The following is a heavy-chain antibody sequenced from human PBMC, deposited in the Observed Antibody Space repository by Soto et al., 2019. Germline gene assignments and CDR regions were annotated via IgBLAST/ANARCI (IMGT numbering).Heavy chain of an antibody. D-gene: IGHD4-17*01. CDR1: GFTFSGYW. CDR3: AREAPYGDPSDY. CDR2: INSDGSST. V-gene: IGHV3-74*01. Sequence: EVQLVESGGGLVQPGGSLRLSCAASGFTFSGYWMHWVRQAPGKGLVWVSRINSDGSSTSYADSVKGRFTISRDNAKNTQYLQMKSLRAEDTAVYYCAREAPYGDPSDYWGQGTLVTVSS. J-gene: IGHJ4*02.